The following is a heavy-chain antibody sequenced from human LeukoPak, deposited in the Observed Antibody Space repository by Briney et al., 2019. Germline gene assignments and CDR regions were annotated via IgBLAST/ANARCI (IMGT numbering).Heavy chain of an antibody. Sequence: SETLSLTCAVYGGSFSGYYWSWIRQPPGKGLEWIGEINHSGSTNYNPSLKSRVTISVDTSKNQFSLKLSSVTAADTAVYYCARQGGLGLDTAMAYFDYWGQGTLVTVSS. CDR3: ARQGGLGLDTAMAYFDY. D-gene: IGHD5-18*01. CDR1: GGSFSGYY. V-gene: IGHV4-34*01. CDR2: INHSGST. J-gene: IGHJ4*02.